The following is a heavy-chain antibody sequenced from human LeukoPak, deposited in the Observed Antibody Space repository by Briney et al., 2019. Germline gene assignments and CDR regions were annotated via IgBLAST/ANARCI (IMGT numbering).Heavy chain of an antibody. D-gene: IGHD3-3*01. V-gene: IGHV3-30*02. CDR3: AKEGPTEWNYYYYYMDV. CDR2: VRYDGSNK. Sequence: PGRSLRLSCAASGFTFSSYGMHWVRQAPGKGLEWVAFVRYDGSNKYYADSVKGRFTISRDNSKNTLYLQMNSLRAEDTAVYYCAKEGPTEWNYYYYYMDVWGKGTTVTVSS. J-gene: IGHJ6*03. CDR1: GFTFSSYG.